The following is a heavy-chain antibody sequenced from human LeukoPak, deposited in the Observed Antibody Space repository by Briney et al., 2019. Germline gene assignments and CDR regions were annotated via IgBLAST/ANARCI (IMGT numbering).Heavy chain of an antibody. CDR2: IGPTGES. Sequence: GGSLRLSCVASGFTFINYDMHWVRQATGKGLEWVSSIGPTGESYYPGSVKGRLTISRENARNSLYLQMNSLKVEDTAVYYCVRAGYSSGWYRFDYWGQGILATVSS. V-gene: IGHV3-13*01. CDR3: VRAGYSSGWYRFDY. D-gene: IGHD6-19*01. CDR1: GFTFINYD. J-gene: IGHJ4*02.